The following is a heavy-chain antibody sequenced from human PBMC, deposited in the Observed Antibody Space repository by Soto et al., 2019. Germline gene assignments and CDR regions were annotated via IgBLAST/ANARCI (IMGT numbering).Heavy chain of an antibody. CDR1: GFTFSSYG. CDR2: ISYDGSSK. V-gene: IGHV3-30*18. D-gene: IGHD3-9*01. J-gene: IGHJ4*02. CDR3: AKERTLYILTGYYFDY. Sequence: QVQLVESGGGVVQPGRSLRLSCAASGFTFSSYGMHWVRQAPGTGLEWVAVISYDGSSKYYADSVKGRFTISRDNSKNTLYLQMNSLRAEDTAVYYCAKERTLYILTGYYFDYWGQGTLVTVSS.